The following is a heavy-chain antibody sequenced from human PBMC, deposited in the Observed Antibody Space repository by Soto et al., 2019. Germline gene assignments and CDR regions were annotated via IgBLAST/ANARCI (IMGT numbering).Heavy chain of an antibody. Sequence: EVQLLESGGGLVQPGGSLRLSCAASGFTFSSYAMSWVRQAPGKGLEWVSAISGSGGSTYYADSVKGRFTISRDNSKNTLYLQMNSLRAEDTAVYYCAKDLNNSSSWYRLFDYWGQGTLVTVSS. CDR2: ISGSGGST. D-gene: IGHD6-13*01. CDR3: AKDLNNSSSWYRLFDY. J-gene: IGHJ4*02. CDR1: GFTFSSYA. V-gene: IGHV3-23*01.